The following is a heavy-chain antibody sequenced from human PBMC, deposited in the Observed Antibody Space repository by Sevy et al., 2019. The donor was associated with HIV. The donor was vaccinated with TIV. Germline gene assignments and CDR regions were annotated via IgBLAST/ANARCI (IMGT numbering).Heavy chain of an antibody. V-gene: IGHV3-21*06. D-gene: IGHD5-18*01. CDR2: ISSSGKYQ. CDR1: GFMFNLYS. J-gene: IGHJ6*02. Sequence: GGSLRLSCTTSGFMFNLYSFNWVRQAPGKGLEWISFISSSGKYQFYADSVKGRFTMSRDTATNSVYLQIDSLRADDTVVYYCARDSDTYTALANYYGMDVWGQGTTVTVSS. CDR3: ARDSDTYTALANYYGMDV.